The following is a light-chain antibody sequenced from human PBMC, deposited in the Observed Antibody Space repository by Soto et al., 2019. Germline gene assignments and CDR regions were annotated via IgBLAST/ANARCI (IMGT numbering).Light chain of an antibody. J-gene: IGKJ5*01. CDR1: QSISNF. V-gene: IGKV1-39*01. CDR3: QQSYSTLLT. CDR2: AAS. Sequence: DIQMTQSPSSVSTSVGYRATITCRASQSISNFLHCYQQKPGKAPKLRIHAASRLQSGVPSRFSGSGSGTDFTLTISSLQPEDFATYYCQQSYSTLLTFGQGTRLEIK.